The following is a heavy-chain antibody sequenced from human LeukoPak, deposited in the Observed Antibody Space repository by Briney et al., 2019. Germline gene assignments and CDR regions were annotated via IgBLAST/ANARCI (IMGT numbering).Heavy chain of an antibody. CDR3: AKDHGYSSSWYLTYFDY. CDR1: GFTFSSYA. Sequence: RGSLRLSCAASGFTFSSYAMSWVRQAPGKGLEWVSAISGSGGSTYYADSVKGRFTISRDNSKNTLYLQMNSLRAEDTAVYYCAKDHGYSSSWYLTYFDYWGQGTLVTVSS. CDR2: ISGSGGST. J-gene: IGHJ4*02. V-gene: IGHV3-23*01. D-gene: IGHD6-13*01.